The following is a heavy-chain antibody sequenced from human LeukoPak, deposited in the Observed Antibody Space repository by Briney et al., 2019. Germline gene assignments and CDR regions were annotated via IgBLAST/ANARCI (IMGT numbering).Heavy chain of an antibody. Sequence: ASVNVSCKASGYTFTGYYMHWVRQAPGQGLEWMGWINPNSGGTNYTQKFQGRVTMTRDTSISTAYMELSRLRSDDTAVYYCAREAYSSSETFDYWGQGTLVTVSS. CDR3: AREAYSSSETFDY. CDR1: GYTFTGYY. D-gene: IGHD6-6*01. V-gene: IGHV1-2*02. CDR2: INPNSGGT. J-gene: IGHJ4*02.